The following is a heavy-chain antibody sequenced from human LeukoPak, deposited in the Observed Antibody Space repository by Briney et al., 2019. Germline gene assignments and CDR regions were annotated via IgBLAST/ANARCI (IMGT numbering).Heavy chain of an antibody. Sequence: ASVKVSCKASGYTFTSYYMHWVRQAPGQGLEWMGIINPSGGSTSYAQKFQGRVTMTRDTSTSTVYMELSSLRSEDAAVYYSARGGDIVVVVAATNFGVYWGQGTLVTVSS. D-gene: IGHD2-15*01. CDR1: GYTFTSYY. CDR3: ARGGDIVVVVAATNFGVY. V-gene: IGHV1-46*01. CDR2: INPSGGST. J-gene: IGHJ4*02.